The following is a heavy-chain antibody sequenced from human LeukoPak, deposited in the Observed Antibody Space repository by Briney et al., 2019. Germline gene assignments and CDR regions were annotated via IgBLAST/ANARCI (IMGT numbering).Heavy chain of an antibody. J-gene: IGHJ3*02. CDR1: GFTLSSYA. CDR3: ARDLLAFDI. Sequence: PGGSLRLSCAASGFTLSSYAMSWVRQAPGKGLEWVSAISDSGGSTYYADSVKGRFTISRDNAKNSLYLQMNSLRAEDTAVYYCARDLLAFDIWGQGTMVTVSS. V-gene: IGHV3-23*01. CDR2: ISDSGGST.